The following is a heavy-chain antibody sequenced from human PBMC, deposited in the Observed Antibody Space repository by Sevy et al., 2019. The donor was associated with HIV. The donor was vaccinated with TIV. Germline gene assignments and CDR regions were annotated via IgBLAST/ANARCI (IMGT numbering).Heavy chain of an antibody. CDR1: GGSISSSSYY. D-gene: IGHD3-3*01. CDR2: IYYSGGT. J-gene: IGHJ5*02. V-gene: IGHV4-39*01. CDR3: AIHRSHLYDFWSGYYKNWFDP. Sequence: SETLSLTCTVSGGSISSSSYYWGWIRQPPGKGLEWIGSIYYSGGTYYSPSLKSRVTISVDTSKKQFSLKLSSVTAADTAVYYCAIHRSHLYDFWSGYYKNWFDPWGQRTLVTVSS.